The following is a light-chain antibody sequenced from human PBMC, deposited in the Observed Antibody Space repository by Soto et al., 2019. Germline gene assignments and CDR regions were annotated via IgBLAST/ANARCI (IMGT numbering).Light chain of an antibody. CDR3: QQYNNWPS. CDR1: QTVSRN. V-gene: IGKV3-15*01. CDR2: DIS. J-gene: IGKJ5*01. Sequence: EVVIAPSPATLSVSPGERGTLSRRASQTVSRNLAWYQQRPGQAPRLLIYDISNRATGVPARFSGSGSETEFTLTIRSLQSEDFAVYFCQQYNNWPSFGQGTRLEIK.